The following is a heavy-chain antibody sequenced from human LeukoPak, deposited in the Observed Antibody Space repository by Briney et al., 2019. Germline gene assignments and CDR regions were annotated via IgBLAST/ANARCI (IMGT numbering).Heavy chain of an antibody. V-gene: IGHV3-30-3*01. J-gene: IGHJ5*02. CDR3: ARGGVRAKRVRWFDP. CDR2: ISYDGSNK. Sequence: GGSLRLSCAASGFTFSSYAMHWVRQAPGKGLEWVAVISYDGSNKYYADSVKGRFTISRDNSKNTLYLQMNSLRAEDTAVYYCARGGVRAKRVRWFDPWGQGTLVTVSS. D-gene: IGHD3-10*01. CDR1: GFTFSSYA.